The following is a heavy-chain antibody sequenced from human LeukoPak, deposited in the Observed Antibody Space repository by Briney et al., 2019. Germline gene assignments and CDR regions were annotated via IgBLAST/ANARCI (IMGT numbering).Heavy chain of an antibody. D-gene: IGHD2-2*01. CDR3: VRDLGYCSSGSCYVPEF. V-gene: IGHV3-74*01. CDR1: GITFNTYC. Sequence: GGSLRLSCAASGITFNTYCMHWVRQAPGKGLVWVSRIIADGSIRSHADSLKGRFTISRDNAKDTLYQQMNNLRPEETAVYYCVRDLGYCSSGSCYVPEFWGQGTLVTVSS. J-gene: IGHJ4*02. CDR2: IIADGSIR.